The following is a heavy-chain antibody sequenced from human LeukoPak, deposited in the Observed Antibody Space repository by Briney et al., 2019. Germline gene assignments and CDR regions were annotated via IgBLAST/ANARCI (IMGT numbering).Heavy chain of an antibody. J-gene: IGHJ4*02. CDR3: AAGEDGYNGD. D-gene: IGHD5-24*01. CDR1: GYAFTSYY. CDR2: INPSGGST. Sequence: APVKVSCKASGYAFTSYYMHWVRQAPGQGLEWMGIINPSGGSTSYAQKFQGRVTMTRDTSTSTVYMELSSLRSGDTAVYYCAAGEDGYNGDWGQGTLVTVSS. V-gene: IGHV1-46*03.